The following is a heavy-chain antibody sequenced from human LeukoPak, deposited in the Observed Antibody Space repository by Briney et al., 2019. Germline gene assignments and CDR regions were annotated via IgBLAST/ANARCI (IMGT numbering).Heavy chain of an antibody. CDR2: IYSGGST. CDR1: GFTVSSNY. D-gene: IGHD3-16*02. V-gene: IGHV3-53*01. CDR3: ARGGIMITFGGVIDAFDI. Sequence: GGSLRLSCAASGFTVSSNYMSWVRQAPGKGLEWVSVIYSGGSTYYADSVKGRFTISRDNSKNTLYLQMNSLRAEDTAVYYCARGGIMITFGGVIDAFDIWGRGTMVTVSS. J-gene: IGHJ3*02.